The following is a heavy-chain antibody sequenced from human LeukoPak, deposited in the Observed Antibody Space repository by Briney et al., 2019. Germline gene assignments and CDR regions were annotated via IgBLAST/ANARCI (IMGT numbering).Heavy chain of an antibody. Sequence: SETLSLTCAVYGGSFSGYYWSWIRQPPGKGLEWIGEINHSGSTNYNASLKSRVTMSVDTSKNQFSLRLSSVTAADTAMYYCAPRGDIEHSYGYGKWFDPWGQGTRVTVSS. V-gene: IGHV4-34*01. CDR2: INHSGST. CDR3: APRGDIEHSYGYGKWFDP. J-gene: IGHJ5*02. CDR1: GGSFSGYY. D-gene: IGHD5-18*01.